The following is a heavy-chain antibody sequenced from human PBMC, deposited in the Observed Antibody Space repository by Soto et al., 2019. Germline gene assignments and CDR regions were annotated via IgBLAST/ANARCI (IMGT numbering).Heavy chain of an antibody. D-gene: IGHD3-16*01. CDR1: GASFSEYY. CDR3: ARFGRMGVDH. V-gene: IGHV4-34*01. J-gene: IGHJ4*02. CDR2: TNHRGVT. Sequence: QEHLQQWGAGLLKPSETMSLSCTGYGASFSEYYWSWSRHPPGKELEWIGETNHRGVTHYNRSLKSRVTISVETSKNQFYLRLSSVTAADTGVYYCARFGRMGVDHWGQGTLVIVSS.